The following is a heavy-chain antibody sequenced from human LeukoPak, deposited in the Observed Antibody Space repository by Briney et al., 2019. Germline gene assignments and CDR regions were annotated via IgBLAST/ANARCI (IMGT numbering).Heavy chain of an antibody. CDR1: GSIFTSYW. D-gene: IGHD2-2*01. CDR3: ARLIVPAGYDAFDI. J-gene: IGHJ3*02. CDR2: IYPGGYDT. Sequence: GASLQISCECAGSIFTSYWIGWVRQLPGKGLEWMGIIYPGGYDTRYSPSFQGQVIISADTSISTAYLQWSSLKASDTAMYYCARLIVPAGYDAFDIWGQGTMVTVSS. V-gene: IGHV5-51*01.